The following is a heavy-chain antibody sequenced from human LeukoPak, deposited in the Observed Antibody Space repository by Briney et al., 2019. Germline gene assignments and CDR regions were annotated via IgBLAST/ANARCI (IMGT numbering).Heavy chain of an antibody. CDR3: ARQTTMVRGVFDAFDI. CDR2: IIPIFGTA. D-gene: IGHD3-10*01. Sequence: GASVKVSCTASGGTFSSYAISWVRQAPGQGHEWMGGIIPIFGTANYAQKFQGRVTITADKSTSTAYMELSSLRSEDTAVYYCARQTTMVRGVFDAFDIWGQGTMVTVSS. J-gene: IGHJ3*02. CDR1: GGTFSSYA. V-gene: IGHV1-69*06.